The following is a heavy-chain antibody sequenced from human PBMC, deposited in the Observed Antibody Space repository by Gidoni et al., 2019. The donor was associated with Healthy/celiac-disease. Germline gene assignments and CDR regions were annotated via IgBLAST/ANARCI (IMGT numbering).Heavy chain of an antibody. D-gene: IGHD6-13*01. Sequence: QVQLVESGGGVVQPGRSLRLSCAASGFTFSSYGMHWVRQAPGKGLEWVVVIWYDGSNKYYADSVNGRFTISRDNSKNTLYLQMNSLRAEDTAVYYCAREAGDSSYYYYGMDVWGQGTTVTVSS. J-gene: IGHJ6*02. CDR3: AREAGDSSYYYYGMDV. V-gene: IGHV3-33*01. CDR2: IWYDGSNK. CDR1: GFTFSSYG.